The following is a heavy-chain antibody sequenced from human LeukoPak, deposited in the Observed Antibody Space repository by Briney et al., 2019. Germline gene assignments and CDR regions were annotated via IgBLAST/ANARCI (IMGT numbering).Heavy chain of an antibody. CDR2: INHIGST. V-gene: IGHV4-34*01. D-gene: IGHD3-22*01. CDR1: GDSFSGYS. J-gene: IGHJ2*01. Sequence: SEALSLTCAIYGDSFSGYSWTLIRQPPGRGLEWIGEINHIGSTNYIPSLKSRVTISLDTSKRQSSLTLTSVTAADTATYYCGRTTYDRPRVVSDWSRGTLVTVSS. CDR3: GRTTYDRPRVVSD.